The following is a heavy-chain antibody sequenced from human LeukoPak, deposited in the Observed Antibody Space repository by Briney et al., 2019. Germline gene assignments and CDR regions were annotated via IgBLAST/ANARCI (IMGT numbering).Heavy chain of an antibody. V-gene: IGHV4-34*01. CDR1: GGSFSGYY. D-gene: IGHD4-17*01. J-gene: IGHJ4*02. CDR3: ARLPTVTFFDY. CDR2: INHSENT. Sequence: SETLSLTCAVYGGSFSGYYWSWIRQPLGKGLEWIGEINHSENTDYNPSLKSRVTISVDTSKNQLSLKLSSVTAADTAVYYCARLPTVTFFDYWGQGTLVTVSS.